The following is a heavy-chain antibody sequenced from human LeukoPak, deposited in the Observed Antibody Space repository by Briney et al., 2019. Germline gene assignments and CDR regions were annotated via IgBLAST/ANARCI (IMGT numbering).Heavy chain of an antibody. V-gene: IGHV3-74*01. D-gene: IGHD4-11*01. CDR2: INSDESIT. CDR1: GFTFSSSW. Sequence: GGSLRLSCAASGFTFSSSWMYWVRQAPGKGLVWVSRINSDESITTYADSVKGRFTISRDNAKNTLYLQMNSLRAEDTAVYYCARGLVHGFLDYWGQGTPVTVSS. CDR3: ARGLVHGFLDY. J-gene: IGHJ4*02.